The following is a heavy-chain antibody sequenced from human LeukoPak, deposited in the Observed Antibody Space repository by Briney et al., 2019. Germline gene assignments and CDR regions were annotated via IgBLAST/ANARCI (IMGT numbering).Heavy chain of an antibody. CDR3: ARESIAAAGVDYGMDV. CDR2: ISSSSSYT. CDR1: GFTFSDYY. Sequence: RSGGSLRLSCAASGFTFSDYYMSWIRQAPGKGLEWVSYISSSSSYTNYADSVKGRFTISRDNAKNSLYLQMNSLRAEDTAVYYCARESIAAAGVDYGMDVWGQGTTVTVSS. D-gene: IGHD6-13*01. J-gene: IGHJ6*02. V-gene: IGHV3-11*06.